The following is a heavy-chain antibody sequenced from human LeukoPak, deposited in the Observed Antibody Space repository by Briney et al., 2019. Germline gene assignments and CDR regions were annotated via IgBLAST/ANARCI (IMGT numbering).Heavy chain of an antibody. Sequence: GGSLRLSCAASGFTFSSYAMHWVRQAPGKGLVWVSRINSDGSSTSYADSVKGRFTISRDNAKNTLYLQMNSLRAEDTAVYYCASGYSSGWYNYWGQGTLVTVSS. CDR2: INSDGSST. D-gene: IGHD6-19*01. CDR1: GFTFSSYA. J-gene: IGHJ4*02. CDR3: ASGYSSGWYNY. V-gene: IGHV3-74*01.